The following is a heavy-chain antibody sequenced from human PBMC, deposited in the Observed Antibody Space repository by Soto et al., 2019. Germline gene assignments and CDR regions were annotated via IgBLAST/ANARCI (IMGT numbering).Heavy chain of an antibody. CDR3: ATHEGMGSFDY. CDR2: ISYDGSNK. Sequence: QVQLVESGGGVVQPGRSLRLSCAASGFTFSSYGMHWVRQAPGKGLEWVAVISYDGSNKYYADSVKGRFTSSRDNSKNTLYLQMISLRAEDTAVYYCATHEGMGSFDYWGQGTLVTVSS. J-gene: IGHJ4*02. D-gene: IGHD1-26*01. CDR1: GFTFSSYG. V-gene: IGHV3-30*03.